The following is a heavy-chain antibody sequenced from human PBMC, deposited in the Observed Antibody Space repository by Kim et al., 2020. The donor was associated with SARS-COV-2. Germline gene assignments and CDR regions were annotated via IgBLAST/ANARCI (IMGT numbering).Heavy chain of an antibody. CDR1: GYTFTSYY. CDR3: PRDARRSPRASSSSDGGLIDYDYYMDV. D-gene: IGHD6-6*01. J-gene: IGHJ6*03. V-gene: IGHV1-46*01. CDR2: INPSGGST. Sequence: ASVKVSCKASGYTFTSYYMHWVRQAPGQGLEWMGIINPSGGSTSYAQKFQGRVTMTRDTSTSTVYMELSSLRAEDTAVYYCPRDARRSPRASSSSDGGLIDYDYYMDVWGKGTPVIVSS.